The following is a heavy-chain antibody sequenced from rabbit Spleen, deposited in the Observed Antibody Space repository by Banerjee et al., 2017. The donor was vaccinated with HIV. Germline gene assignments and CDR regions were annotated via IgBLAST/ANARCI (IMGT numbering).Heavy chain of an antibody. Sequence: QEQLVEYGGDLVQPEGSLTLTCKASGFSFSNSDYICWVRQAPGKGLEWISCIAGSSSGFTYSATWATGRFTISKTSSTTVTLQMTSLTVADTATYFCARDTGTSFSSYGMDLWGQGTLVTVS. CDR2: IAGSSSGFT. D-gene: IGHD7-1*01. V-gene: IGHV1S45*01. CDR3: ARDTGTSFSSYGMDL. J-gene: IGHJ6*01. CDR1: GFSFSNSDY.